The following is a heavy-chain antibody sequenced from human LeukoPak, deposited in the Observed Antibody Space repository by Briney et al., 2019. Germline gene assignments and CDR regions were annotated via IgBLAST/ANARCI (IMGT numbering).Heavy chain of an antibody. J-gene: IGHJ4*02. CDR2: ISGSGSTI. D-gene: IGHD4-17*01. CDR3: ARTSYGDYAASVDY. V-gene: IGHV3-48*03. Sequence: SGRSLRLSCAASGFTFSSYEMNWVRQAPGKGLEWVSHISGSGSTIYYADSVKGRFTISRDNAKNSLSLQMNSLRAEDTAVYYCARTSYGDYAASVDYWGQGTLVTVSS. CDR1: GFTFSSYE.